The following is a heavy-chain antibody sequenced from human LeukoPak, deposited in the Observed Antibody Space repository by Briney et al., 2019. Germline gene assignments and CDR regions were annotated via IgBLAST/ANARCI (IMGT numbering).Heavy chain of an antibody. CDR2: IYTSGST. J-gene: IGHJ6*02. D-gene: IGHD3-10*01. Sequence: TSETLSLTCTVSGGSISSYYWSWIRQPAGKGLEWIGRIYTSGSTNYNPSLKSRVTMSVDTSKNQFSLKLSSVTAADTAVYYCARGNYKKRMVRGVIILTPYYYYYGMDVWGQGTTVTVSS. CDR1: GGSISSYY. V-gene: IGHV4-4*07. CDR3: ARGNYKKRMVRGVIILTPYYYYYGMDV.